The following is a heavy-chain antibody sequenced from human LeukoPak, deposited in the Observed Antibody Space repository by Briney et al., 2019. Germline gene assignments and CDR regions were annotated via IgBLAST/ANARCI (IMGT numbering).Heavy chain of an antibody. CDR3: AKDLLLQLTGVLGFNTPSDY. J-gene: IGHJ4*02. CDR1: GFTFSSYG. Sequence: PGGSLRLSCAASGFTFSSYGMHWVRQAPGKGLEWVAFIRYDGSNKYYADSVKGRFIISRDNSKNTLYLQMNSLRAEDTAVYYCAKDLLLQLTGVLGFNTPSDYWGQGTLVTVSS. V-gene: IGHV3-30*02. D-gene: IGHD7-27*01. CDR2: IRYDGSNK.